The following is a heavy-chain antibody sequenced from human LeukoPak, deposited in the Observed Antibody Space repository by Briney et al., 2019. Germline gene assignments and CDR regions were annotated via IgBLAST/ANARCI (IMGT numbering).Heavy chain of an antibody. Sequence: PVGSLRLSCAASGFTLSTYSMNWVRQAPGKGLEWVSSISSSSSYIFYADSVKGRFTISRDNAKNSLYLQMKSLRAEDTAVYYCASEAAASTGNFWGQGTLVTVSS. J-gene: IGHJ4*02. CDR3: ASEAAASTGNF. CDR2: ISSSSSYI. V-gene: IGHV3-21*01. CDR1: GFTLSTYS. D-gene: IGHD6-13*01.